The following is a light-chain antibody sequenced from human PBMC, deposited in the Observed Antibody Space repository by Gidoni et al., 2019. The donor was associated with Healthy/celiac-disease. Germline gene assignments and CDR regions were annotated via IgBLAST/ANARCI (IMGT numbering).Light chain of an antibody. CDR3: QQYGSSPLFT. V-gene: IGKV3-20*01. Sequence: EIVLTQSPGTLSFSSGERATLSCRASQSVSSSYLAWYQQKPGQAPRLLIYGASSRATGIPDRFSGSGSGTDFTLTISRLEPEDFAVYYCQQYGSSPLFTFGPGTKVDIK. J-gene: IGKJ3*01. CDR2: GAS. CDR1: QSVSSSY.